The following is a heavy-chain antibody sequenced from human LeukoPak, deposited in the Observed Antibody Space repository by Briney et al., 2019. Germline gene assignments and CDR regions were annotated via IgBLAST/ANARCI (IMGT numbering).Heavy chain of an antibody. J-gene: IGHJ5*02. CDR1: GFTFSNHN. CDR3: ARDDWFGQCRWLDP. V-gene: IGHV3-48*02. CDR2: IRSTGSTI. Sequence: GGSLRLSCAASGFTFSNHNMNWVRQAPGKGLEWVSYIRSTGSTIDYVDSVEGRFTISRDNAKNSLYLQMNSLTDEDTAVYYCARDDWFGQCRWLDPWGQGTLVSVST. D-gene: IGHD3-10*01.